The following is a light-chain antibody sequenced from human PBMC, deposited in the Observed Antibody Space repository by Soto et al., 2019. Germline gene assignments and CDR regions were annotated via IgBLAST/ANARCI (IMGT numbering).Light chain of an antibody. CDR1: SGHSSYA. CDR2: LNSDGSH. V-gene: IGLV4-69*01. CDR3: QTWSTGIRV. Sequence: QLVLTRSPSASASLGASVKLTCTLSSGHSSYAIAWHQQQPEKGPRYLMKLNSDGSHSKGDGIPDRFSGSSSGTERYLTLPSLQSEDEADYYCQTWSTGIRVFGGGTKLTVL. J-gene: IGLJ3*02.